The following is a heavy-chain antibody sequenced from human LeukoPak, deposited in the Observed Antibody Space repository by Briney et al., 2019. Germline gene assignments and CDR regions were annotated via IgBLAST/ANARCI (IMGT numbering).Heavy chain of an antibody. V-gene: IGHV1-8*03. CDR2: MNPNSGNT. D-gene: IGHD3-16*02. Sequence: ASVKVSCKASGYTFTSYDINWVRQATGQGLEWMGWMNPNSGNTGYAQKFQGRVTITRNTSISTAYMELSSLRSEDTAVYYCARSYYVWGSYRSPPGYWGQGTLVTVSS. CDR1: GYTFTSYD. CDR3: ARSYYVWGSYRSPPGY. J-gene: IGHJ4*02.